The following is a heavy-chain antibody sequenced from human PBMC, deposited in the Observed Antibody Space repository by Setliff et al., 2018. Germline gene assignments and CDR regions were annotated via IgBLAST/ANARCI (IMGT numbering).Heavy chain of an antibody. CDR1: GGAVSGCY. J-gene: IGHJ3*02. CDR2: IYYSGST. V-gene: IGHV4-31*11. Sequence: PSETLSLTCAIQGGAVSGCYWSWNRQHPGKGLEWIGSIYYSGSTYYNPSLKSRLTISVDTSNNQYSLRLSSVTAADTAVYYCARVPRLLSVRNAFDIWGQGTLVTVSS. D-gene: IGHD3-22*01. CDR3: ARVPRLLSVRNAFDI.